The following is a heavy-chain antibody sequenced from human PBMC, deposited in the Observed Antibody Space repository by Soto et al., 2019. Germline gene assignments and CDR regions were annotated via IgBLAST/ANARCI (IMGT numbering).Heavy chain of an antibody. CDR2: IYHSGST. CDR1: GGTISSGGYS. J-gene: IGHJ6*04. D-gene: IGHD3-22*01. V-gene: IGHV4-30-2*01. CDR3: ARGYYDSSGYYGMDV. Sequence: SETLSLTCAVSGGTISSGGYSWSWIRQPPGKGLEWIGYIYHSGSTYYNPSLKSRVTISVDRSKNQFSLKLSSVTAADTAVYYSARGYYDSSGYYGMDVWGKGNTVIVSS.